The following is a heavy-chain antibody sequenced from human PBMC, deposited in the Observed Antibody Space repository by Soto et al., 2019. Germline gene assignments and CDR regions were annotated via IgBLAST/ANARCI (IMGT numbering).Heavy chain of an antibody. V-gene: IGHV4-59*08. J-gene: IGHJ6*02. D-gene: IGHD3-10*01. CDR2: VHDSWGP. CDR3: ARQGFGALHGLLDV. Sequence: PSETLSLTCTVSGGSISSYYWSWIRQTPGKGLEWIGYVHDSWGPNYNPSLKSRVAISLDTSKSQFSLKLTSVTATDTAVYYCARQGFGALHGLLDVWGQGSTVTVSS. CDR1: GGSISSYY.